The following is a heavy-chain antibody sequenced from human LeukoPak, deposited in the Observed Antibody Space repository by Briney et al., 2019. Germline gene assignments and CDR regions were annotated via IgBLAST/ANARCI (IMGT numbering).Heavy chain of an antibody. J-gene: IGHJ3*02. V-gene: IGHV4-59*08. CDR3: ARCDAAYAFDI. CDR1: GGSIYNYY. Sequence: SETLSLTCTVSGGSIYNYYWSWIRQPPGRQLEWIGYISFSGKTDSNPSLKSRVTISIDTSENQFSLKLTSVTAADTAVYYCARCDAAYAFDIWGQGTMVTVSS. D-gene: IGHD5-18*01. CDR2: ISFSGKT.